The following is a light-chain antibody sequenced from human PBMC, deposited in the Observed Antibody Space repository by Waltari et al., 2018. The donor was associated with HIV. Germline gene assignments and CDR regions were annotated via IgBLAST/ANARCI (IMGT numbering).Light chain of an antibody. CDR2: EDR. V-gene: IGLV6-57*02. J-gene: IGLJ2*01. CDR1: SGSIASNS. CDR3: QSYDTSSHVV. Sequence: NFMLTQPHSVSASPGKTLTISCTVSSGSIASNSVQWSQYHPGSAPTTVIYEDRQRHAGVPDRVSGCFDSSSKSAYRTISGLKTEDEADYYCQSYDTSSHVVFGGGTKLTVL.